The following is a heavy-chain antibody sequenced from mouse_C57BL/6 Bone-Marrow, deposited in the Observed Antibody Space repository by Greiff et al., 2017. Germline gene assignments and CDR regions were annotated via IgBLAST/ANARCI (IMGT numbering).Heavy chain of an antibody. J-gene: IGHJ4*01. CDR3: TTGGNYFYAMDY. Sequence: DVKLQESGAELVRPGASVKLSCTASGFNIKDYYMHWVKQRPEQGLEWIGRIDPEDGDTESAPKFQGKATMTADTSSNTAYLQLSSLTSKDTAVYYWTTGGNYFYAMDYWGQGTSVTGAS. CDR2: IDPEDGDT. D-gene: IGHD2-1*01. V-gene: IGHV14-1*01. CDR1: GFNIKDYY.